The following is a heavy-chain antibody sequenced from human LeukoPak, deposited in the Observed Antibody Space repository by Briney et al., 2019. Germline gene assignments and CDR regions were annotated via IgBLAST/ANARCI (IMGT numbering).Heavy chain of an antibody. V-gene: IGHV3-21*01. D-gene: IGHD2-15*01. CDR1: GFIFSTYD. CDR2: INTSSCYI. J-gene: IGHJ6*02. Sequence: GGSLRVSCAASGFIFSTYDMSWVRQAPGKGLEWVSSINTSSCYIYYADTVRGRFAISRDNAKNSLYLQVNSLRADDTALYYCARFQCGGGGCRIAYFRMDVWGQGTTVTVSS. CDR3: ARFQCGGGGCRIAYFRMDV.